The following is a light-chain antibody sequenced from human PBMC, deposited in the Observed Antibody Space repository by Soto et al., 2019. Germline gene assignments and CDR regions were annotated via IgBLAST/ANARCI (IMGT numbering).Light chain of an antibody. CDR3: ETWVSNPYV. CDR1: SGHSSYI. Sequence: QSVLTQSSSASASLGSSVKLTCTLSSGHSSYIIAWHQQQPGKAPRYLMKLEGSGNYNTGSGVPDRFSGSSSGADRYLTISNLQFEDEADYYCETWVSNPYVFGTGTKLTVL. J-gene: IGLJ1*01. V-gene: IGLV4-60*02. CDR2: LEGSGNY.